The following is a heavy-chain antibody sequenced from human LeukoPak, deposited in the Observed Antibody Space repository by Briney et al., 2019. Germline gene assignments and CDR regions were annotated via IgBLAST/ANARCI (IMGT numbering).Heavy chain of an antibody. CDR2: LNTDGTTT. CDR3: ARRAGDYSHPYDY. J-gene: IGHJ4*02. V-gene: IGHV3-74*01. D-gene: IGHD3-22*01. Sequence: GGSLRLSCAASGFMFSNYWMHWVRQAPGKGLVWVSRLNTDGTTTYYADSVKGRFTISRDNSKNTVHLQMNSLRAEDTAMYYCARRAGDYSHPYDYWGQGTLVTVSS. CDR1: GFMFSNYW.